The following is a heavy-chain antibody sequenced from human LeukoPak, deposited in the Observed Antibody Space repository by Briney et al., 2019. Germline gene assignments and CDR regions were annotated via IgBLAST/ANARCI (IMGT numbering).Heavy chain of an antibody. D-gene: IGHD1-26*01. Sequence: ASVKVSRKASGYTFTSYYMHWVRQAPGQGLEWMGIINPSGGSTSYAQKFQGRVTMTRDTSTSTVYMELSSLRSEDTAVYYCARESVNSGSYYGLHDAFDIWGQGTMVTVSS. CDR3: ARESVNSGSYYGLHDAFDI. J-gene: IGHJ3*02. CDR1: GYTFTSYY. CDR2: INPSGGST. V-gene: IGHV1-46*01.